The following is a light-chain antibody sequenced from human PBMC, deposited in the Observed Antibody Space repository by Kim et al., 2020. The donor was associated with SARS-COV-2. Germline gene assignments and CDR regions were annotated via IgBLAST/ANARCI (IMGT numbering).Light chain of an antibody. Sequence: SVKLTCTLSSGHSSYAIAWHQQQPEKGPRYLMKLNSDGSHSKGDGIPDRFSGSSSGAERYLTISSPQSEDEADYYCQTWGTGIVVFGGGTQLTVL. CDR3: QTWGTGIVV. J-gene: IGLJ2*01. CDR2: LNSDGSH. CDR1: SGHSSYA. V-gene: IGLV4-69*01.